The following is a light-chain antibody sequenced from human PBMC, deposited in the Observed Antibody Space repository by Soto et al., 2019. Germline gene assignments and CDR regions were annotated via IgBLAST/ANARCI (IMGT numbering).Light chain of an antibody. CDR1: QTISSW. CDR3: QQYNKWPLT. CDR2: DAS. V-gene: IGKV1-5*01. Sequence: DIQMTQSPSTLSGSVGDRVTITCRASQTISSWLAWYQQKPGKAPKLLIYDASSLESGVPSRFSGSGSGTEFTLTISSLQSEDFTVYYCQQYNKWPLTFGQGTKVDI. J-gene: IGKJ1*01.